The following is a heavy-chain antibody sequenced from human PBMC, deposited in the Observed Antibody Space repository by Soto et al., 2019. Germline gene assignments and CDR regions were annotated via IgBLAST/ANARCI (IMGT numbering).Heavy chain of an antibody. D-gene: IGHD6-6*01. CDR2: IIPIFGTA. V-gene: IGHV1-69*13. J-gene: IGHJ6*02. CDR3: ASNPPPPHPIGSSRPYYYYYGMDV. Sequence: GASVKVSCKASGGTFSSYAISWVRQAPGQGLEWMGGIIPIFGTANYAQKFQGRVTITADESTSTAYMELSSLRSEDTAVYYCASNPPPPHPIGSSRPYYYYYGMDVWGQGTTVTVSS. CDR1: GGTFSSYA.